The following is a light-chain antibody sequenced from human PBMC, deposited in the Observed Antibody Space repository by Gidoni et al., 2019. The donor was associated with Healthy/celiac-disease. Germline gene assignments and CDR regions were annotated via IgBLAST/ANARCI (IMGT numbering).Light chain of an antibody. V-gene: IGKV3-20*01. Sequence: ELVLTQSPGTLSLSPGKRATLSCRASQSVSSSYLAWYQQKPGQAPRLLIYGASSRATGIPDRFSGSGSGTDFTLTISRLEPEDFAVYYCQQYGSSPGYTFXQXTKLEIK. CDR3: QQYGSSPGYT. J-gene: IGKJ2*01. CDR2: GAS. CDR1: QSVSSSY.